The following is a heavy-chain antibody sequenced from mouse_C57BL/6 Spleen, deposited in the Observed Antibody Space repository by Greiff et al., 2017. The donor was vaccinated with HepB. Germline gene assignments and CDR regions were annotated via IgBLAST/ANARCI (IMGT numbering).Heavy chain of an antibody. V-gene: IGHV1-82*01. J-gene: IGHJ1*03. D-gene: IGHD1-1*01. CDR2: IYPGDGDT. Sequence: QVQLKESGPELVKPGASVKISCKASGYAFSSSWMNWVKQRPGKGLEWIGRIYPGDGDTNYNGKFKGKATLTADKSSSTAYMQLSSLTSEDSAVYFCATKGYYYGSSPNWYFDVWGTGTTVTVSS. CDR1: GYAFSSSW. CDR3: ATKGYYYGSSPNWYFDV.